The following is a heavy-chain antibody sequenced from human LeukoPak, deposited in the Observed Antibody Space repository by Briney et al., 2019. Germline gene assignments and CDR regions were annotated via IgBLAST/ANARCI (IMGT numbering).Heavy chain of an antibody. D-gene: IGHD3-3*01. CDR1: GGSFSGYY. J-gene: IGHJ4*02. V-gene: IGHV4-34*01. CDR2: INHSGST. CDR3: ARMRITIFGVVISSVVHDY. Sequence: SETLSLTCAVYGGSFSGYYWSWIRQPPGKGLEWIGEINHSGSTNYNPSLKSRVTISVDTSKNQFSLKLSSVTAADTAVYYCARMRITIFGVVISSVVHDYWGQGTPVTVSS.